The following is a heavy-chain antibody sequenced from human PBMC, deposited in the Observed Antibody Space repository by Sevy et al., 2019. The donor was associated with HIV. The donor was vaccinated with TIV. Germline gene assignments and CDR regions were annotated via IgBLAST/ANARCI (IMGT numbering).Heavy chain of an antibody. CDR2: ISSSSTYI. Sequence: GGSVRLSCAASGFNIKTYNMNWVRQAPGKGLEWVSSISSSSTYIYYADSVKGRFTISRDNANNSLYLQMTSLWAEDTAVYYCARDLVIPSTTDYFYYAMDVWGQGTTVTVSS. CDR3: ARDLVIPSTTDYFYYAMDV. CDR1: GFNIKTYN. J-gene: IGHJ6*02. V-gene: IGHV3-21*01. D-gene: IGHD1-1*01.